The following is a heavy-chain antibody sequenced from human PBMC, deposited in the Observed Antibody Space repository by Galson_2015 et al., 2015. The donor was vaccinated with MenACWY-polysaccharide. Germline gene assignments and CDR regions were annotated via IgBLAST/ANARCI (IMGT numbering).Heavy chain of an antibody. J-gene: IGHJ5*02. CDR2: ISYDGSNK. V-gene: IGHV3-30-3*01. Sequence: SLRLSCAASGFTFSSYAMHWVRQAPGKGLEWVAVISYDGSNKYYADSVKGRFTISRDNSKNTLYLQMNSPRAEDTAVYYCARGRGGYQLLPDNWFDPWGQGTLVTVSS. CDR1: GFTFSSYA. CDR3: ARGRGGYQLLPDNWFDP. D-gene: IGHD2-2*01.